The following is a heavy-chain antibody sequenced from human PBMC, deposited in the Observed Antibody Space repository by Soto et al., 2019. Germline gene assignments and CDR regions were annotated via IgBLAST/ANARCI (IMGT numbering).Heavy chain of an antibody. CDR1: GGIFSSYA. CDR2: VIPIFGTA. D-gene: IGHD3-22*01. V-gene: IGHV1-69*01. J-gene: IGHJ4*02. Sequence: QEQLVQSGAEVKKPGSSVKVSCKASGGIFSSYAISWVRQAPGQGLEWMGGVIPIFGTANYAQKFQGRVTNSGEQSTNNAHQEPSSLKFGDKGLYYFGRGCSGYCWFNEFWGQGTLVTGSS. CDR3: GRGCSGYCWFNEF.